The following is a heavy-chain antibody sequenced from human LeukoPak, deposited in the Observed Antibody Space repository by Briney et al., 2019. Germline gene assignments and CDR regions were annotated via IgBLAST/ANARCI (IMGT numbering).Heavy chain of an antibody. CDR2: IYTSGST. D-gene: IGHD3-10*01. CDR3: ARGRGDYYGSGSYDNWFDP. CDR1: GNSISSGDNY. V-gene: IGHV4-61*02. Sequence: PSQTLSLTCTVSGNSISSGDNYWSWIRQPAGKGLEWIGRIYTSGSTNYNPSLKSRVTISGDTSKNQFSLRLSSVTAADTAVYYCARGRGDYYGSGSYDNWFDPWGQGTLVTVSS. J-gene: IGHJ5*02.